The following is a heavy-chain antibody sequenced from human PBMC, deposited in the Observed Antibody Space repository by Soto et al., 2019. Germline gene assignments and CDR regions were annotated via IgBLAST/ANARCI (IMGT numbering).Heavy chain of an antibody. V-gene: IGHV4-28*01. Sequence: SETLSLTCGVSGSSIISSNWWGFIRQPPGKGLEWIGYIYYTGRTYYNPSLTSRVTMSVDTSKSQFSLRLSSVTAVDTAVYHCARTFDYGYYYGLDVWGQGTTVTVSS. CDR3: ARTFDYGYYYGLDV. CDR2: IYYTGRT. CDR1: GSSIISSNW. J-gene: IGHJ6*02. D-gene: IGHD4-17*01.